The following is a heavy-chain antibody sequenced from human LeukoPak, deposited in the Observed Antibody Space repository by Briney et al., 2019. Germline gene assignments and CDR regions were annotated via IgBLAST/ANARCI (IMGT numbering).Heavy chain of an antibody. CDR3: ARVRRDSSKRLHLRLDY. Sequence: ASVKVSCKASGYTFTSYDINWVRQATGQGLEWMGWMNPNSGNTAYAQTFQGRVTITRNTSISTAYMELSSLRSEDTAVCYCARVRRDSSKRLHLRLDYWGQGTLVTVSS. CDR2: MNPNSGNT. V-gene: IGHV1-8*03. CDR1: GYTFTSYD. D-gene: IGHD3-22*01. J-gene: IGHJ4*02.